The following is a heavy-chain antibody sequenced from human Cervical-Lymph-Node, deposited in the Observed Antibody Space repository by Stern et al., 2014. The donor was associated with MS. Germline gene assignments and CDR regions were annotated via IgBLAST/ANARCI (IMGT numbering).Heavy chain of an antibody. Sequence: QLVESGPEVKKPGTSVKVSCKASGFAFITSGVQWVRQARGQRLEWMGWIVVGSGNTNYAQKFQERLTITRDMSTSTAYMELSSLRSEDTAMYYCAAGPILVAAKGYWGQGTLVTVSS. CDR3: AAGPILVAAKGY. CDR1: GFAFITSG. V-gene: IGHV1-58*01. CDR2: IVVGSGNT. J-gene: IGHJ4*02. D-gene: IGHD5-12*01.